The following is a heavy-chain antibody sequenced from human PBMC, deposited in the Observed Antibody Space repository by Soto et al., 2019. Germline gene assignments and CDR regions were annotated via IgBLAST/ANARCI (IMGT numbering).Heavy chain of an antibody. Sequence: EVQLVQSGAEVKKPGESLRISCKGSGYSFTSYWISWVRQMPGKGLEWMGRIDPSDSYTNYSPSFQGHVTISADKSISTAYLQWSSLKASDTAMYYCAIFPYGSGSYRTLDYWGQGTLVTVSS. D-gene: IGHD3-10*01. V-gene: IGHV5-10-1*03. CDR2: IDPSDSYT. J-gene: IGHJ4*02. CDR1: GYSFTSYW. CDR3: AIFPYGSGSYRTLDY.